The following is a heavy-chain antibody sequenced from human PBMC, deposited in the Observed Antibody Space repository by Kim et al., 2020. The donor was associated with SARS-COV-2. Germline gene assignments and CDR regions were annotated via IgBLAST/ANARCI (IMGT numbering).Heavy chain of an antibody. J-gene: IGHJ6*02. Sequence: GGSLRLSCAASGFTVTNYWMHWVRQAPGKWLVWVSRIKSEGTGISYADSVKGRFTISRDNVNNTLYLQMNNLRAEDTAVYYCASDTVLYGLDVWGQGTTVTVSS. V-gene: IGHV3-74*01. CDR2: IKSEGTGI. D-gene: IGHD4-4*01. CDR3: ASDTVLYGLDV. CDR1: GFTVTNYW.